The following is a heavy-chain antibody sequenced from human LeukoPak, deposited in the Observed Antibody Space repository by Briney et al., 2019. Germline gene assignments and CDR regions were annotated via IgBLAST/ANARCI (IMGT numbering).Heavy chain of an antibody. CDR3: ASSGSYYPYYFDY. V-gene: IGHV4-38-2*01. CDR2: IYHSGST. Sequence: SETLSLXCAVSGYSISSGYYWGWIPQPPGKGLEWIGSIYHSGSTYYNPSLKSRVTISVDTSKNQFSLKLSSVTAADTAVYYCASSGSYYPYYFDYWGQGTLVTVSS. J-gene: IGHJ4*02. D-gene: IGHD1-26*01. CDR1: GYSISSGYY.